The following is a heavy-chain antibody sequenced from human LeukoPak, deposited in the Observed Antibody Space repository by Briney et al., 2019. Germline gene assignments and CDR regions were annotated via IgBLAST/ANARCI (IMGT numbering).Heavy chain of an antibody. CDR1: GFSFSRYN. D-gene: IGHD3-3*01. CDR3: AKGVRFADYYYMDV. V-gene: IGHV3-23*01. CDR2: ISGSGGST. J-gene: IGHJ6*03. Sequence: PGGSLRLSCVASGFSFSRYNMNWVRQAPGKGLEWVSAISGSGGSTYYADSVKGRFTISRDNSKNTLYLQMNSLRAEDTAVYYCAKGVRFADYYYMDVWGKGTTVTVSS.